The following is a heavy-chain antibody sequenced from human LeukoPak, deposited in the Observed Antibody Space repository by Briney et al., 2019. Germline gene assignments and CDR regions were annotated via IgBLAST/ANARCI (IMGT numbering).Heavy chain of an antibody. Sequence: GGSLRLSCAASGFTFSSYWMHWVRHAPGKRLVWLSRIRSDGSSTTYADSVKGRFTISRDNSKNTLYLQMNSLRAEDTAVYYCARDLGDGYNPPDFDYWGQGTLVTVSS. D-gene: IGHD5-24*01. V-gene: IGHV3-74*01. CDR3: ARDLGDGYNPPDFDY. CDR2: IRSDGSST. CDR1: GFTFSSYW. J-gene: IGHJ4*02.